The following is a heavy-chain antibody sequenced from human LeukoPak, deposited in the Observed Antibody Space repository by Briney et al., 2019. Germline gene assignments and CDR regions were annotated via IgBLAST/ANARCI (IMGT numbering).Heavy chain of an antibody. CDR1: GFTFSSYG. CDR2: IWYDGSNK. D-gene: IGHD6-13*01. J-gene: IGHJ4*02. Sequence: GGSLRLSCAAPGFTFSSYGMHWVRQAPGKGLEWVAVIWYDGSNKYYADSVKGRFTISRDNSKNTLYLQMNSLRAEDTAVYYCARSSIGYSSSWYLDYWGQGTLVTVSS. V-gene: IGHV3-33*01. CDR3: ARSSIGYSSSWYLDY.